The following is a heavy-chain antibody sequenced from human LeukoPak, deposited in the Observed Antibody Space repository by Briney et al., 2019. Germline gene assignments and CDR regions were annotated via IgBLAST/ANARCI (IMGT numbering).Heavy chain of an antibody. Sequence: SETLSLTCTVSGGSISNYYLIWIRQPPGKGLEWIGYIYYSGSTNYNPPLKSRVTISVDTSKTQFSLKLSSVTAADTAVYYCARMGNYGANSYYFDYWGQGTLVTVSS. D-gene: IGHD4-23*01. CDR1: GGSISNYY. V-gene: IGHV4-59*01. CDR3: ARMGNYGANSYYFDY. CDR2: IYYSGST. J-gene: IGHJ4*02.